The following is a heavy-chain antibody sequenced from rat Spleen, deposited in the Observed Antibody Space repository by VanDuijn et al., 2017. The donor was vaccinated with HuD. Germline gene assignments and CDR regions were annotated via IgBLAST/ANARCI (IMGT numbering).Heavy chain of an antibody. J-gene: IGHJ3*01. CDR3: TRGIYYGYNAFVY. V-gene: IGHV5-25*01. Sequence: EVQLVESGGGLVQPGRSLKLSCAASGFTFSNYDMAWVRQAPTKGLEWVASIVTSGGTTNYPDSVKGRISISRDNAKSTLYVQLNSLRSEDTATYFCTRGIYYGYNAFVYWGQGTLVTVSS. CDR1: GFTFSNYD. CDR2: IVTSGGTT. D-gene: IGHD1-9*01.